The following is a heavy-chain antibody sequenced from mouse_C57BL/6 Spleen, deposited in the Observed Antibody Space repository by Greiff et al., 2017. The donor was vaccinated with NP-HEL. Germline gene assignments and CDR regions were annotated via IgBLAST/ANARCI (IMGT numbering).Heavy chain of an antibody. CDR1: GYTFTSYW. Sequence: QVQLQQPGAELVKPGASVKLSCKASGYTFTSYWMHWVKQRPGQGLEWIGMIHPNSGSTNYNEKFKSKATLTVDKSSSTAYMQLSSLTSEDSAVYYGATYYGSSWFAYWGQGTLVTVSA. CDR3: ATYYGSSWFAY. V-gene: IGHV1-64*01. CDR2: IHPNSGST. D-gene: IGHD1-1*01. J-gene: IGHJ3*01.